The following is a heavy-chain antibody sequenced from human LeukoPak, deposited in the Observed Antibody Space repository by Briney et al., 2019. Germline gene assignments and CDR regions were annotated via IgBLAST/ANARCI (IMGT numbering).Heavy chain of an antibody. CDR2: VGRSGVDT. CDR3: VKHSGGVYGNSDS. J-gene: IGHJ4*02. Sequence: GGSLRLSCVASGFTFSSYAVSWFRQAPGKGLEGVSTVGRSGVDTYYADSVRGRFTISKDSSKNTLQMNSLSAEDTAIYYCVKHSGGVYGNSDSWGQGILVTVSS. CDR1: GFTFSSYA. D-gene: IGHD1-1*01. V-gene: IGHV3-23*01.